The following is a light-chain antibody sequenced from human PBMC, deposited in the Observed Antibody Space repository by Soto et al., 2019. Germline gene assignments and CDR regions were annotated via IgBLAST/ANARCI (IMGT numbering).Light chain of an antibody. CDR3: QHLNDYRYT. CDR1: QAISSS. V-gene: IGKV1-9*01. Sequence: DIQLTQSPSFLSASVGDRVTITCRASQAISSSLSWYQHNPGKAPKLLIYAASTLQNGVPSSFSSSGSGTEFTLTINNLQPEDFATYYCQHLNDYRYTFGQGTKVEIK. CDR2: AAS. J-gene: IGKJ2*01.